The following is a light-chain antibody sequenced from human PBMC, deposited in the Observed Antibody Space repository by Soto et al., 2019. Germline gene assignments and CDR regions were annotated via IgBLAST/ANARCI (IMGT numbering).Light chain of an antibody. CDR3: MLYMGGGLVV. CDR1: SGSVSTTYY. V-gene: IGLV8-61*01. Sequence: QTVVTQEPSFSVSPGGTVTLTCGLTSGSVSTTYYPSWYQQTPGQAPRTLIYSTNIRSSGVPDRFSGSILGNKAALTITGGQADDASDYHCMLYMGGGLVVFGGGTKLTVL. J-gene: IGLJ2*01. CDR2: STN.